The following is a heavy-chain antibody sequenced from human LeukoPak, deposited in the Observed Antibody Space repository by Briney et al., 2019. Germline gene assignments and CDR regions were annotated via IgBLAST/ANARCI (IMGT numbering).Heavy chain of an antibody. CDR1: GGSISSYC. CDR3: ARGDPGRGWFDP. J-gene: IGHJ5*02. CDR2: IYYSGST. Sequence: SETLSLTCTVSGGSISSYCWSWIRQPPGKGLEWIGYIYYSGSTNYNPSLKSRVTISVDTSKNQFSLKLSSVTAADTAVYYCARGDPGRGWFDPWGQGTLVTVSS. V-gene: IGHV4-59*01.